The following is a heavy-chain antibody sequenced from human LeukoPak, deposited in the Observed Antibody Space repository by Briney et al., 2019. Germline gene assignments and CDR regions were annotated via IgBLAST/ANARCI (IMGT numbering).Heavy chain of an antibody. V-gene: IGHV3-30*02. J-gene: IGHJ4*02. CDR3: PKYPATSTVTYYFDY. CDR2: IRYDGSNK. CDR1: GFTFSSYG. D-gene: IGHD4-17*01. Sequence: GGSLRLSCAASGFTFSSYGMHWVRQAPGKGLEWVAFIRYDGSNKYYADSVKGRFTISRDNSKNTLYLQMNSLRAEDTAVYYCPKYPATSTVTYYFDYWGQGTMVTVSS.